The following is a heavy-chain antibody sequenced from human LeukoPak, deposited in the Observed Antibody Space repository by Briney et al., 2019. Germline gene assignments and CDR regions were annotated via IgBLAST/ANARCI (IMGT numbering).Heavy chain of an antibody. V-gene: IGHV3-48*03. CDR3: ARKQVDSVAMEYYFDY. D-gene: IGHD5-12*01. CDR2: IRSSGGTI. J-gene: IGHJ4*02. CDR1: GFTFSSYE. Sequence: GGSLRLSCAASGFTFSSYEINWVRQAPGKGLEWVSYIRSSGGTIYYADSVKGRFTISRANAKNSLYLQMNSLRAEDTAVYYCARKQVDSVAMEYYFDYWGQGTLVTVSS.